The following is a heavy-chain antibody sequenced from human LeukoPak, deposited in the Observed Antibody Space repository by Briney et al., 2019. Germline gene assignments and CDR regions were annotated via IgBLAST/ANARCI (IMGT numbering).Heavy chain of an antibody. CDR1: GGSISSYY. Sequence: SETLSLTCTVSGGSISSYYWSWIRQPAGKGLEWIGRIYTGGSTNYNPSLKSRVTMSVDTSKNQFSLKLSSVTAADTAVYYCASGPRGFYYYYGMDVWGQGTTVTVSS. CDR3: ASGPRGFYYYYGMDV. V-gene: IGHV4-4*07. D-gene: IGHD5-12*01. J-gene: IGHJ6*02. CDR2: IYTGGST.